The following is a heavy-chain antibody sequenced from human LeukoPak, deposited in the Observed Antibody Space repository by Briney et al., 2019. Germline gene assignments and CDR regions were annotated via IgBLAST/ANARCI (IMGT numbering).Heavy chain of an antibody. Sequence: PSETLSLTCAVYGGSFSGYYWSWIRQPPGKGLEWIGEINHSGSTNYNPSLKSRVTISVDTSKNQFSLKLSSVTAADTAVYYCARGLKGYCSSTSCYTRNWFDPWGQGTLVTVSS. CDR3: ARGLKGYCSSTSCYTRNWFDP. J-gene: IGHJ5*02. CDR2: INHSGST. D-gene: IGHD2-2*02. CDR1: GGSFSGYY. V-gene: IGHV4-34*01.